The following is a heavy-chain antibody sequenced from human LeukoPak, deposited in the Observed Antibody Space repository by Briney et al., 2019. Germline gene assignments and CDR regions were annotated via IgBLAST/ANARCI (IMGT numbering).Heavy chain of an antibody. CDR1: GGSISNYW. CDR2: VFDSGGT. J-gene: IGHJ4*02. D-gene: IGHD6-25*01. V-gene: IGHV4-59*08. Sequence: SETLSLTCTVSGGSISNYWWSWIRQPPGKGLEWIGYVFDSGGTNYNPSLKSRVTISVDTSKNQFSLKLRSVTAADTAVYYCARRPFSGWVGFDYWGQGTPVTVSS. CDR3: ARRPFSGWVGFDY.